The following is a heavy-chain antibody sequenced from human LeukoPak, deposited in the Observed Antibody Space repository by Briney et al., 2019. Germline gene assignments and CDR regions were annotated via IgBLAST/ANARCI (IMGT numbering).Heavy chain of an antibody. Sequence: SETLSLTCTVSGYSISSGYYWGWIRQPPGKGLEWIGSIYHSGSTYYNPSLKSRVTISVDTSKNQFSLKLSSVTAADTAVYYCARDSPYHSSSYDYWGQGTLVTVSS. CDR3: ARDSPYHSSSYDY. CDR1: GYSISSGYY. D-gene: IGHD6-6*01. CDR2: IYHSGST. V-gene: IGHV4-38-2*02. J-gene: IGHJ4*02.